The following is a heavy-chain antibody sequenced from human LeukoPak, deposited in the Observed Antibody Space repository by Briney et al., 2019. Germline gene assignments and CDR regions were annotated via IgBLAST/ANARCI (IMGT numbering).Heavy chain of an antibody. Sequence: GGSLRLSCAASGFSFSNYAMSWVRQAPGKGLEWVSLISGSSSDTYYADSVKGRFTISRDNSKNTLSLRMNSLRAEDTALYYCAKGCNSGWGDAFDVWGQGTVVTVSS. CDR3: AKGCNSGWGDAFDV. J-gene: IGHJ3*01. D-gene: IGHD6-19*01. V-gene: IGHV3-23*01. CDR2: ISGSSSDT. CDR1: GFSFSNYA.